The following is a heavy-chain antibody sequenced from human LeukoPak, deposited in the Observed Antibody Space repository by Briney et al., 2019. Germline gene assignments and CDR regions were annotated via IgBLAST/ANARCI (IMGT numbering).Heavy chain of an antibody. J-gene: IGHJ4*02. V-gene: IGHV1-2*02. Sequence: ASVKVSCKASGYTFTGYYMHWVRQAPGQGLEWMGWINPNSGGTNYAQKFQGRVTMTRDTSISTAYMELSRLRSDDTAVYYCARSPLYYYDSSGYSYFDYWGQGTLVTVSS. D-gene: IGHD3-22*01. CDR2: INPNSGGT. CDR1: GYTFTGYY. CDR3: ARSPLYYYDSSGYSYFDY.